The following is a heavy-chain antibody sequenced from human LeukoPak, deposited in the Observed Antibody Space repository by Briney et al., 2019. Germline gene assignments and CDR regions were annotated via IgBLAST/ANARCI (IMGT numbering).Heavy chain of an antibody. Sequence: GGPLRLSCVASGFTFTNYAMSWVRQPPGKGLEWVSAISATRGNTYYADSVQGRFSISRDNSKNTLYLQMNSLRAEDTAVYYCAKGSSTTCPCYRDHWGQGTLVTVSS. CDR2: ISATRGNT. CDR1: GFTFTNYA. CDR3: AKGSSTTCPCYRDH. V-gene: IGHV3-23*01. J-gene: IGHJ4*02. D-gene: IGHD2-2*01.